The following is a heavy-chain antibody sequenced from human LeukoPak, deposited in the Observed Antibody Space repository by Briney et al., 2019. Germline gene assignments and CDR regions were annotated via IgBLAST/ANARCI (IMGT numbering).Heavy chain of an antibody. CDR1: GFSFDDYA. V-gene: IGHV3-9*01. CDR3: AKDTRGYGYGSYFDY. Sequence: GGPLRLSCAASGFSFDDYAMHWVRQAPGKGLEWVSGISWNSGNIGYADSVKGRFTISRDNAKNSLYLQMNSLRADDTALYYCAKDTRGYGYGSYFDYWGQGTLVTVSS. D-gene: IGHD5-18*01. J-gene: IGHJ4*02. CDR2: ISWNSGNI.